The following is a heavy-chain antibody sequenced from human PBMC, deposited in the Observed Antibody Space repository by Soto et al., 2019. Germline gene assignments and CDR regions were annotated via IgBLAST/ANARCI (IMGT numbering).Heavy chain of an antibody. V-gene: IGHV1-69*13. CDR2: IIPIFGTA. CDR3: ARGYYYDSSVALNYYYYGMDV. D-gene: IGHD3-22*01. J-gene: IGHJ6*02. CDR1: GGTFSSYA. Sequence: GASVKVSCKASGGTFSSYAISWVRQAPGQGLEWMGGIIPIFGTANYAQKFQGRVTITADESTSTAYMELSSLRSEDTAVYYCARGYYYDSSVALNYYYYGMDVWGQGTTVTVSS.